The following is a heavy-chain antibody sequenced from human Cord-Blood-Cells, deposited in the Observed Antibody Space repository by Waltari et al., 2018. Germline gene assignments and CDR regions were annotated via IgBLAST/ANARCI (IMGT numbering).Heavy chain of an antibody. D-gene: IGHD2-15*01. J-gene: IGHJ4*02. CDR3: ARDQGGTFYGGNDY. V-gene: IGHV1-2*02. CDR1: GYTFTGYY. Sequence: QVQLVQSGAEVKKPGASVKVSCKASGYTFTGYYMHWVRQAPGQGLEWMGWIKPNSGGTNDAQKFQGRVTMTRDTSISTAYMELSRLRSDDTAVYYCARDQGGTFYGGNDYWGQGTLVTVSS. CDR2: IKPNSGGT.